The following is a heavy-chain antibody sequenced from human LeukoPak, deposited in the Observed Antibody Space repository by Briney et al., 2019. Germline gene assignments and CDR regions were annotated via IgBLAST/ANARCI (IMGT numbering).Heavy chain of an antibody. CDR1: GFTFNNYA. V-gene: IGHV3-69-1*01. J-gene: IGHJ4*02. Sequence: GGSLRLSCAASGFTFNNYAMSWVRQAPGKGLEWVSYTTPSGTTYYADSVKGRFSVSRDNGENSVYLLMNNLRAEDTAVYHCASVRGGYWGQGTLVAVSS. D-gene: IGHD3-16*01. CDR3: ASVRGGY. CDR2: TTPSGTT.